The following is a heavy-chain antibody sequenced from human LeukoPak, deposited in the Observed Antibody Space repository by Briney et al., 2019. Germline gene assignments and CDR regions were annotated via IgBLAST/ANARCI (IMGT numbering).Heavy chain of an antibody. V-gene: IGHV3-20*04. D-gene: IGHD6-19*01. CDR3: ARSRGGIAVAGTFFDY. CDR2: INWNGGST. J-gene: IGHJ4*02. Sequence: GGSLRVSCAASGFTFDDYGMSWVRQAPGKGLEWVSGINWNGGSTGYADSVKGRFTISRDNAKNSLYLQMNSLRAEDTALYYCARSRGGIAVAGTFFDYWGQGTLVTVSS. CDR1: GFTFDDYG.